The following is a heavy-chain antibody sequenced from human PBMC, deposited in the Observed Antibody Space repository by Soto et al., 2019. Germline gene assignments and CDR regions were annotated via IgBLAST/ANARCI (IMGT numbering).Heavy chain of an antibody. CDR1: GYSFTSYW. V-gene: IGHV5-51*01. J-gene: IGHJ6*02. D-gene: IGHD6-19*01. CDR3: ARPREAGKNYYGVDV. CDR2: IYPGDSDT. Sequence: PGESLKISCKGAGYSFTSYWIGWVRQMRGKGLEWMGIIYPGDSDTRYSPSFQGQVTISADKSISTAYLQWSSLKASDTAMYYCARPREAGKNYYGVDVWGQGTTVTVSS.